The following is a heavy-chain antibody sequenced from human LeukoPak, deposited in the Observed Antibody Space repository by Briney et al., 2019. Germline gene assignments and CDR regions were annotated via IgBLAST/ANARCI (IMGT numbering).Heavy chain of an antibody. CDR1: GFGFDDFA. Sequence: GGSLRLSCAASGFGFDDFAMHWVRQVPGKGLEWISGSTWNGGPIGYAESVKGRFTISRDNAKNFLYLQMNTLRPEDTALYYCARAHQVLMIASAFDVWGQGTMVTVSS. D-gene: IGHD3-22*01. J-gene: IGHJ3*01. CDR2: STWNGGPI. V-gene: IGHV3-9*01. CDR3: ARAHQVLMIASAFDV.